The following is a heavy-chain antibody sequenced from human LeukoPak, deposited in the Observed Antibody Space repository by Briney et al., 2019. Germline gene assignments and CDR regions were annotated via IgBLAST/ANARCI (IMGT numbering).Heavy chain of an antibody. CDR1: GASINSSGYY. CDR3: VRGMRSGGNSPWDS. V-gene: IGHV4-31*03. D-gene: IGHD4-23*01. Sequence: SQTMSLTCTVSGASINSSGYYWNWIRQHPLKGLEWIGYIFYNGNTYYNPSVKSRVTISGDTSKNRFSLNLRSVTAADTAMYYCVRGMRSGGNSPWDSWGQGTLVTVSS. CDR2: IFYNGNT. J-gene: IGHJ4*02.